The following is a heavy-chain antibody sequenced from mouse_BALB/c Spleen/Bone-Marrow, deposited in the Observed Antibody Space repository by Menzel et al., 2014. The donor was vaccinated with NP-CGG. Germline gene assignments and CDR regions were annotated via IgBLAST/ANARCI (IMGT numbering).Heavy chain of an antibody. V-gene: IGHV1-54*01. CDR3: TKRRWFAY. CDR1: GYAFTNYL. CDR2: INPGTGGT. J-gene: IGHJ3*01. Sequence: VHLVESGAEQVRPGTSVKVSCKAAGYAFTNYLIDWIKQRPGQRPGQGPERIGVINPGTGGTNYNEKFKGRATLTADNSSSTAYMQLSGLTSGATAVYFCTKRRWFAYWGQGTLLNVSA.